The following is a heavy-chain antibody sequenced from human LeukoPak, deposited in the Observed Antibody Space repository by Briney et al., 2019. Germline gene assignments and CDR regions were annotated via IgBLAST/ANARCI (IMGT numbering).Heavy chain of an antibody. J-gene: IGHJ4*02. CDR2: INHSGST. Sequence: SETLCLTCAVYGGSFSGYYWSWIRQPPGKGLEWIGEINHSGSTNYNPSLKSRVTISVDTSKNQFSLKLSSVTAADTAVYYCARGRSSGWYGYYFDYWGQGTLVTVSS. D-gene: IGHD6-19*01. V-gene: IGHV4-34*01. CDR1: GGSFSGYY. CDR3: ARGRSSGWYGYYFDY.